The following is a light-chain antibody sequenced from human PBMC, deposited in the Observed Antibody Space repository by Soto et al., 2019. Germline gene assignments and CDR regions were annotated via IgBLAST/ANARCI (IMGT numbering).Light chain of an antibody. Sequence: QSALTQPASVSGSPGQSITISCTGTSSDVGAYNYVSWYQQHSGKAPKLIIYEVTNRPSGVSNRFSASKSGNTASLTSFGLQAEDEADYYCSSYTSSSSWVFGGGTQLTVL. CDR3: SSYTSSSSWV. V-gene: IGLV2-14*01. J-gene: IGLJ3*02. CDR1: SSDVGAYNY. CDR2: EVT.